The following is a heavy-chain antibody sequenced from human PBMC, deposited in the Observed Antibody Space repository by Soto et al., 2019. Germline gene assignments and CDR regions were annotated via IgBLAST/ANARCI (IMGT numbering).Heavy chain of an antibody. CDR1: GDSVSSNSAA. Sequence: SQTLSLTCAISGDSVSSNSAAWNWIRQSPSRGLEWLGRTYYRSKWYNDYAVSVKSRITINPDTSKNQFSLQLNSVTPEDTAVYYCARESNIPPSLEPTYYYYGMDVWGQGTTVTVSS. CDR2: TYYRSKWYN. D-gene: IGHD1-1*01. J-gene: IGHJ6*02. CDR3: ARESNIPPSLEPTYYYYGMDV. V-gene: IGHV6-1*01.